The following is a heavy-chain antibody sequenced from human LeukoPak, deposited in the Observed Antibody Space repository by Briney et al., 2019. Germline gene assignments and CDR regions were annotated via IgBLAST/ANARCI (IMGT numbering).Heavy chain of an antibody. CDR1: GFTFSSYA. CDR3: AKPNGGSRGYSYGYGY. V-gene: IGHV3-30*14. D-gene: IGHD5-18*01. Sequence: PGGSLRLSCAASGFTFSSYAMHWVRQAPGKGLEWVAVISYDGSNKYYADSVKGRFTISRDNSKNTLYLQMNSLRAEDTAVYYCAKPNGGSRGYSYGYGYWGQGTLVTVSS. CDR2: ISYDGSNK. J-gene: IGHJ4*02.